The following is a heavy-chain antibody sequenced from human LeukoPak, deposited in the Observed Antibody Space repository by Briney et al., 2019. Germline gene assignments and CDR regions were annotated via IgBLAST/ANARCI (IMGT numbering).Heavy chain of an antibody. Sequence: ASVKDSCKASGGTFSSYAISWVRQAPGQGLEWMGGIIPIFGTANYAQKFQGRVTISADKSTSTAYMELSSLRSEDTAVYYCAREIRGTRSYYYYMDVWGKGTTVTVSS. CDR2: IIPIFGTA. CDR3: AREIRGTRSYYYYMDV. J-gene: IGHJ6*03. D-gene: IGHD3-16*01. V-gene: IGHV1-69*06. CDR1: GGTFSSYA.